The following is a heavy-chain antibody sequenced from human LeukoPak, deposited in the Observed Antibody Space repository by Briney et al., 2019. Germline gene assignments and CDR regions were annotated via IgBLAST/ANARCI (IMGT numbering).Heavy chain of an antibody. CDR2: INHSGST. D-gene: IGHD4-17*01. J-gene: IGHJ3*02. Sequence: SETLSLTCAVYGGSFSGYYWSWIRQPPGKGLEWIGEINHSGSTNYNPSLKSRVTISVDTSKNQFSLKLSSVTAADTAVYYCARPLALTTPVCAFDIGGQGTMVTVSS. CDR3: ARPLALTTPVCAFDI. CDR1: GGSFSGYY. V-gene: IGHV4-34*01.